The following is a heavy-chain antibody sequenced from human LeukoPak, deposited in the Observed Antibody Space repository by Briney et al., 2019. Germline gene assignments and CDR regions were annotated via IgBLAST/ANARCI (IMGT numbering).Heavy chain of an antibody. Sequence: ASVKVSCKASGYTFTGYYMHWVRQAPGQGLEWMGWINPNSGGTNYAQKFQGRVTMTRDTSISTAYMELSRLRSDDTAVYYCARGRCSGGSCYRAFYYYYYMDVWGKGTTVTVSS. V-gene: IGHV1-2*02. D-gene: IGHD2-15*01. CDR2: INPNSGGT. CDR3: ARGRCSGGSCYRAFYYYYYMDV. CDR1: GYTFTGYY. J-gene: IGHJ6*03.